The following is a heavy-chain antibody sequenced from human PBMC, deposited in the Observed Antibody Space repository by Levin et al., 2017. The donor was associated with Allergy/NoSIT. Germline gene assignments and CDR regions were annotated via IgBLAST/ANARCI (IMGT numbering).Heavy chain of an antibody. CDR3: ARDHPNGPPLYDSSGYYRDAFDI. Sequence: GESLKISCAASGFTFSSYSMNWVRQAPGKGLEWVSSISSSSSYIYYADSVKGRFTISRDNAKNSLYLQMNSLRAEDTAVYYCARDHPNGPPLYDSSGYYRDAFDIWGQGTMVTVSS. CDR1: GFTFSSYS. J-gene: IGHJ3*02. CDR2: ISSSSSYI. V-gene: IGHV3-21*01. D-gene: IGHD3-22*01.